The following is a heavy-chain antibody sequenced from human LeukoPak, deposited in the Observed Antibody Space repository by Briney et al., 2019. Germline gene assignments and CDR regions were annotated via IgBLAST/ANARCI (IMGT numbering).Heavy chain of an antibody. J-gene: IGHJ4*02. V-gene: IGHV4-4*07. Sequence: SETLSLTCTVSGGSISSYYWSWIRQPAGKGLGWIGRIYTSGSTNYNPSLKSRVTMSVDTSKNQFSLKLSSVTAADTAVYYCARDYGDYFDYWGQGTLVTVSS. CDR2: IYTSGST. CDR1: GGSISSYY. D-gene: IGHD4-17*01. CDR3: ARDYGDYFDY.